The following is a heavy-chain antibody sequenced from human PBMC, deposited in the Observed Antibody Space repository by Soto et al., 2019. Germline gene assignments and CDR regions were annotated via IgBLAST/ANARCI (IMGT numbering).Heavy chain of an antibody. CDR1: GYTFTNYG. CDR2: ISAYNGNT. V-gene: IGHV1-18*01. Sequence: QVQLVQSGAEVKKPGASVKVSCKASGYTFTNYGISWVRQAPGQGLEWMGWISAYNGNTKYAQKLQGRVTMTTDTSTSTAYLDLRSLRSDDTYEYDSARDAPPVDYWGQGTLVTVSS. CDR3: ARDAPPVDY. J-gene: IGHJ4*02.